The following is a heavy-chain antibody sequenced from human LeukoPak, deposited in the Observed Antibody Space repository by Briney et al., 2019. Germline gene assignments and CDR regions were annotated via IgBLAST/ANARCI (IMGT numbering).Heavy chain of an antibody. Sequence: SGTLSLTCAVSGGSISSSNWWSWVRQPPGKGLEGIGEIYHSGSTNYNPFLKSRVTISVDKSKNQFSLKLSSVTAADTAVYYCARVIVMVRGVIQSHYFDYWGQGTLVTVSS. CDR3: ARVIVMVRGVIQSHYFDY. CDR1: GGSISSSNW. CDR2: IYHSGST. D-gene: IGHD3-10*01. J-gene: IGHJ4*02. V-gene: IGHV4-4*02.